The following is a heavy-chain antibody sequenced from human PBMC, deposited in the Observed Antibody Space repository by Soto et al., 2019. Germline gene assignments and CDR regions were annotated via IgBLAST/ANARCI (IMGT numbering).Heavy chain of an antibody. D-gene: IGHD2-21*02. Sequence: EVQLVESGGGLVQPGGSLRLSCAASGFTVSSNYMSWVRQAPGKGLEWVSVIYSGGSTYYADSVKGRFTISRHNSKNTLYLQMNTLRAEDTAVYCWARGRDCGGDCPNWFDPWGQGTLVTVPS. CDR1: GFTVSSNY. CDR3: ARGRDCGGDCPNWFDP. CDR2: IYSGGST. V-gene: IGHV3-53*04. J-gene: IGHJ5*02.